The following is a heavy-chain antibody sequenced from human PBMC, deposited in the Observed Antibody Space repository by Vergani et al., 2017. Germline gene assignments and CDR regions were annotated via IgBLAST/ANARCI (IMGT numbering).Heavy chain of an antibody. CDR1: GFMFGRYS. CDR3: ASGLPGYPMATQDFQH. CDR2: ISSSSSYR. D-gene: IGHD5-24*01. J-gene: IGHJ1*01. V-gene: IGHV3-21*01. Sequence: EVQLVESGGGLVKPGGSLRLSCVASGFMFGRYSMNWVRQAPGKGLEWVSFISSSSSYRYYADSVKGRFTISRDNGEYSLLLQMNSLRPEDTAVYYCASGLPGYPMATQDFQHWGQGTLVTVSS.